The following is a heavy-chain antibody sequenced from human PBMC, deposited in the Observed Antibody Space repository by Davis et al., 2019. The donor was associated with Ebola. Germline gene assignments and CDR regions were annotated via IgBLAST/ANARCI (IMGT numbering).Heavy chain of an antibody. Sequence: PSETLSLTCAVSSGAYTWSWIRQPPGKGLEWVGYIFHSGSTNYNPSLKSRVTISADTSKNHFSLRLSSVTAADTAVYYCARGPYSCTSTSCSRGFDYWGQGTLVTVSS. D-gene: IGHD2-2*01. CDR3: ARGPYSCTSTSCSRGFDY. CDR1: SGAYT. J-gene: IGHJ4*02. CDR2: IFHSGST. V-gene: IGHV4-59*01.